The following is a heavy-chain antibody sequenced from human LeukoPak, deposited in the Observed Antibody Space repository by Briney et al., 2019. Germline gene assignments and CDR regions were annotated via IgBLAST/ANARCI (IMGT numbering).Heavy chain of an antibody. Sequence: RASVKVSCKASGFTFTSSAMQWVRQARGQRLEWIGWIVVGSGNTNYAQKFQERVTITRDMSTSTAYMELSSLRSEDTAVYYCAADSYPYRSSTSCTEQQPWGQGTLVTVSS. CDR2: IVVGSGNT. CDR1: GFTFTSSA. CDR3: AADSYPYRSSTSCTEQQP. V-gene: IGHV1-58*02. J-gene: IGHJ4*02. D-gene: IGHD2-2*01.